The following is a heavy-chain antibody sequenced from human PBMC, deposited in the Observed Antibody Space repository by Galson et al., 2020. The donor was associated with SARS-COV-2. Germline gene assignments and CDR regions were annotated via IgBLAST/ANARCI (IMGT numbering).Heavy chain of an antibody. V-gene: IGHV3-23*01. CDR2: INGAGGTT. CDR1: GFTFSRYA. Sequence: GESLKISCVASGFTFSRYAMSWVRQAPGKGLEWVSSINGAGGTTYYADSVRGRFSISRDNSKNTLYVRMNSLRAEDTAVYYCAKDQGNDYGDQLDYWGQGTLVTGSS. J-gene: IGHJ4*02. D-gene: IGHD4-17*01. CDR3: AKDQGNDYGDQLDY.